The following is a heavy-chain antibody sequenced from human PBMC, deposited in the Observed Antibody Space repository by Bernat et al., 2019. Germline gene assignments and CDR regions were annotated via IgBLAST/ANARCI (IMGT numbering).Heavy chain of an antibody. Sequence: QVQLVESGGGVVQPGRSLRLSCAASGFTFSSYGMHWVRQAPGKGLEWVAVIWYDGSNKYYADSVKGRFTISRDNSKNTLYLQMNSLRAEDTAVYYCARDPRDYGWFDPWGQGTLVTVSS. CDR1: GFTFSSYG. V-gene: IGHV3-33*01. CDR3: ARDPRDYGWFDP. D-gene: IGHD4-17*01. CDR2: IWYDGSNK. J-gene: IGHJ5*02.